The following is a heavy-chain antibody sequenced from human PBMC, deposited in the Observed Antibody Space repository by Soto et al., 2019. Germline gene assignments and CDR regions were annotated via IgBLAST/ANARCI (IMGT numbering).Heavy chain of an antibody. CDR3: ARLKQDYAVA. CDR1: GYTFTSYD. CDR2: MNPNSGNT. J-gene: IGHJ5*02. Sequence: QVQLVQSGAEVKKPGASVKVSCKASGYTFTSYDINWVRLATGQGLEWMGWMNPNSGNTAYAQKFQGRVTMPRNTSISTAKMELSSLIFEETAVYCCARLKQDYAVAWGQGTLVTVSS. V-gene: IGHV1-8*01. D-gene: IGHD3-16*01.